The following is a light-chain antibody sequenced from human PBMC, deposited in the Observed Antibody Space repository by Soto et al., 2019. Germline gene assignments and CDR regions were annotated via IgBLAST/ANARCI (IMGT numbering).Light chain of an antibody. CDR2: GAS. V-gene: IGKV3-15*01. J-gene: IGKJ1*01. CDR1: QSVSSN. CDR3: QQYSSYPT. Sequence: EIVMTQSPATLSVSPGERATLSCRASQSVSSNLAWYQQKPGQAPRLLIYGASTRATGIPARFSGSGSGTEFTLTISSLQSDDFATYYCQQYSSYPTFGQGTKVDIK.